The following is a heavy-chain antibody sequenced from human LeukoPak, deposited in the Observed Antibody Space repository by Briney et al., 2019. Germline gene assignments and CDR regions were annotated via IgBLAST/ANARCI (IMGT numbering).Heavy chain of an antibody. CDR2: ISSSGSTI. CDR1: GFTFSSYE. J-gene: IGHJ4*02. D-gene: IGHD3-10*01. CDR3: ANGLGSGSYNFDY. Sequence: GGSLRLSCAASGFTFSSYEMNWVRQAPGKGLEWVSYISSSGSTIYYADSVKGRFTISRDNSKNTLYLQMNSLRAEDTAVYYCANGLGSGSYNFDYWGQGTLVTVSS. V-gene: IGHV3-48*03.